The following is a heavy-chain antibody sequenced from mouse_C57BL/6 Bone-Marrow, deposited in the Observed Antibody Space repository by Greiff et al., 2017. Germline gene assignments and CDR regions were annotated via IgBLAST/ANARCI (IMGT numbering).Heavy chain of an antibody. CDR2: INPNNGGT. D-gene: IGHD2-14*01. CDR3: ARLEYDVNYAMDY. J-gene: IGHJ4*01. V-gene: IGHV1-22*01. CDR1: GYTFTDYN. Sequence: VQLQQSGPELVKPGASVKMSCKASGYTFTDYNMHWVKQSHGKSLEWIGYINPNNGGTSYNQKFKGKATLTVNKSSSTAYMELRSLTSEDASVYYCARLEYDVNYAMDYWGQGTSVTVSS.